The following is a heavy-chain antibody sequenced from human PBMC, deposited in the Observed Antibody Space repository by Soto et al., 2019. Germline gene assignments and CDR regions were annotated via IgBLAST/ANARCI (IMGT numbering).Heavy chain of an antibody. D-gene: IGHD2-15*01. CDR3: AGDHCSGGSCYYDYYYGMDV. V-gene: IGHV1-3*01. CDR1: GYTFTSYA. Sequence: ASVKVSCKASGYTFTSYAMHWVRQAPGQRLEWMGWINAGNGNTKYSQKFQGRVTITRDTSASTAYMELSSLRSEDTAVYYCAGDHCSGGSCYYDYYYGMDVWGQGTAVTVSS. J-gene: IGHJ6*02. CDR2: INAGNGNT.